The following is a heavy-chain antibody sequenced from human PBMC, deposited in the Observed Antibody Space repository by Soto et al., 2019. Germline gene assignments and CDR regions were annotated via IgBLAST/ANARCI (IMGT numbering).Heavy chain of an antibody. CDR2: INPSGGST. D-gene: IGHD6-6*01. V-gene: IGHV1-46*01. Sequence: RASVKVSCKASGYTFTSYYMHWVRQAPGQGLEWMGIINPSGGSTSYAQEFQGRVTMTRDTSTSTVYMELSSLRSEDTAVYYCARDSGGSSSPGGYFDYWGQGALVTVSS. CDR3: ARDSGGSSSPGGYFDY. J-gene: IGHJ4*02. CDR1: GYTFTSYY.